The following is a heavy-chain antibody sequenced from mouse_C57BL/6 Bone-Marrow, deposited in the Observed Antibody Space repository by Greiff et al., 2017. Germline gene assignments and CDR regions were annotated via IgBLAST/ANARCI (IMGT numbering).Heavy chain of an antibody. D-gene: IGHD1-1*01. CDR1: GYTFTNYW. CDR3: ARSITTVVGNYFDY. V-gene: IGHV1-63*01. Sequence: VKLVESGAELVRPGTSVKMSCKASGYTFTNYWIGWAKQRPGHGLEWIGDIYPGGGYTNYNEKFKGKATLTADKSSSTAYMQFSSLTSEDSAIYYCARSITTVVGNYFDYWGQGTTLTVSS. CDR2: IYPGGGYT. J-gene: IGHJ2*01.